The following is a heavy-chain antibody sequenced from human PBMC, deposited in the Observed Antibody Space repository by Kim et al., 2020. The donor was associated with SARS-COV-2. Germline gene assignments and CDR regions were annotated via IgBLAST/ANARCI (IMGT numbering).Heavy chain of an antibody. CDR2: IYHSGST. V-gene: IGHV4-4*02. J-gene: IGHJ4*02. CDR1: GGSISSSNW. D-gene: IGHD6-13*01. Sequence: SETLSLTCAVSGGSISSSNWWSWVRQPPGKGLEWIGEIYHSGSTNYNPSLKSRVTISVDKSKNQFSLKLSSVTAADTAVYYCARDRSSSWYGGRRGFDYWGQGTLVTVSS. CDR3: ARDRSSSWYGGRRGFDY.